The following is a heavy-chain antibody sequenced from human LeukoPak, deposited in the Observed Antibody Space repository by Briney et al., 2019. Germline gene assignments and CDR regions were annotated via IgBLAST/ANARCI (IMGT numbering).Heavy chain of an antibody. Sequence: GGSLRLSCAASGFTFSDYYMSWIRQAPGKGLEWVSYISSSGSTIYYADSVKGRFTIPRDNAKNSLYLQMNSLRAEDTAVYYCARGSGYYGSGSSDDAFDIWGQGTMVTVSS. D-gene: IGHD3-10*01. CDR3: ARGSGYYGSGSSDDAFDI. CDR2: ISSSGSTI. CDR1: GFTFSDYY. V-gene: IGHV3-11*01. J-gene: IGHJ3*02.